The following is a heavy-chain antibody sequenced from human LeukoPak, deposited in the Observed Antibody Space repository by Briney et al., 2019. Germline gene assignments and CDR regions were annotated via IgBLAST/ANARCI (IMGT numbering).Heavy chain of an antibody. V-gene: IGHV4-59*01. CDR1: GGSISSYY. Sequence: SETLSLTCTVSGGSISSYYWSWIRQPPGKGLEWIGYVYYSGSTNYNPSLNSRVTISADTSKNQFSLKLNSVTAADTAVYYCAREGVSYYDRSGYHYWGQGTLVTVSS. J-gene: IGHJ4*02. D-gene: IGHD3-22*01. CDR2: VYYSGST. CDR3: AREGVSYYDRSGYHY.